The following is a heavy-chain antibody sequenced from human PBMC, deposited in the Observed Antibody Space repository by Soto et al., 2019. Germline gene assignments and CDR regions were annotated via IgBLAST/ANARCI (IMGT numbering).Heavy chain of an antibody. CDR2: IYYSGST. CDR1: GGSISSSSYY. V-gene: IGHV4-39*07. CDR3: ARSPGADYYFDY. D-gene: IGHD3-10*01. Sequence: SETLSLTCTVSGGSISSSSYYWGWIRQPPGKGLEWIGSIYYSGSTYYNPSLKSRVTISVDTYKNQFSLKLSSVTAADTAVYYCARSPGADYYFDYWGQGTLVTVSS. J-gene: IGHJ4*02.